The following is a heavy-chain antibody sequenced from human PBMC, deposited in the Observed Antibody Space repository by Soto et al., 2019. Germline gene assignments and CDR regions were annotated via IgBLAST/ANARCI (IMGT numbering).Heavy chain of an antibody. J-gene: IGHJ4*02. CDR1: GFTFSSYW. Sequence: EVQLVESGGGLVQPGGSLRLSCAASGFTFSSYWMHWVRQVPGKELVWVSRIHFDGSTTHYADSVKGRFTISRDNAKNTLSLRMNSLRAEDTAVYYCARDAYISGYYQFDYWGQGTLVTVSS. CDR3: ARDAYISGYYQFDY. D-gene: IGHD6-19*01. V-gene: IGHV3-74*01. CDR2: IHFDGSTT.